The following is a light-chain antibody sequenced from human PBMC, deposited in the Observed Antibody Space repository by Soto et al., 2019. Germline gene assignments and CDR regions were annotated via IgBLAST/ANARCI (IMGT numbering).Light chain of an antibody. V-gene: IGKV3-11*01. CDR2: DAS. CDR3: QQRFTWPS. Sequence: ETVLTQSPATLSLSPGERATLSCRASQSINTYLAWYQQKPDQAPRLLIYDASNMATGIPARFSGSGSGTDFTLTISSLEPEDFAVYYCQQRFTWPSFGPGTKVDVK. CDR1: QSINTY. J-gene: IGKJ3*01.